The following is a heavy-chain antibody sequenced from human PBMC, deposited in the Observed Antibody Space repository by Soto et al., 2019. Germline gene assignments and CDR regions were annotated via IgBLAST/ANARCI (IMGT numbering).Heavy chain of an antibody. Sequence: QVLLVQSGPEVKKPGSSVKVSCKASGGTFNNYAINWVRQAPGRGLEWMGGIIPTFGTGNHAQDFQGRVTITADESTTTAYMELNSLRCEDTAIYYCASFDGTLVRGGRSSPDEVDVWGQGTTVIVSS. CDR1: GGTFNNYA. CDR2: IIPTFGTG. CDR3: ASFDGTLVRGGRSSPDEVDV. D-gene: IGHD3-10*01. V-gene: IGHV1-69*01. J-gene: IGHJ6*02.